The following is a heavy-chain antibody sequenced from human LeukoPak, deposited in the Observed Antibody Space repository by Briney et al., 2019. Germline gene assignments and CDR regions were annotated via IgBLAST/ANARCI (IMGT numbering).Heavy chain of an antibody. J-gene: IGHJ4*02. CDR1: GGSISSYY. V-gene: IGHV4-4*09. CDR3: ARQIYCGGDCPFDY. D-gene: IGHD2-21*02. CDR2: IYTSGST. Sequence: SETLSLTCTVSGGSISSYYWSWIRQPPGKGLEWIGYIYTSGSTNYNPSLKSRVTISVDTSKNQFSLKLSSVTAADTAVYYCARQIYCGGDCPFDYWAREPWSPSPQ.